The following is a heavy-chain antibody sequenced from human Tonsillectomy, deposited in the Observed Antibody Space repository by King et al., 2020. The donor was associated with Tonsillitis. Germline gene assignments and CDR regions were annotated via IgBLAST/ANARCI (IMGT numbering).Heavy chain of an antibody. CDR3: ARGAYCSSTSCPFLDS. Sequence: QLVQSGGGVVQPGRSLRLSCAASGFTFNNYGMHWVRQAPGKGLEWVAVIWYDGSDKYYGDSVKDRFTISRDNSKNTLYLQMNSLRAEDTAVYYCARGAYCSSTSCPFLDSWGQGTLVTVSS. CDR2: IWYDGSDK. V-gene: IGHV3-33*08. D-gene: IGHD2-2*01. J-gene: IGHJ4*02. CDR1: GFTFNNYG.